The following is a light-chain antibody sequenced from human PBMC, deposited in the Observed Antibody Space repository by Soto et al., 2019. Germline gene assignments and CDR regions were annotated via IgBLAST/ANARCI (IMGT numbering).Light chain of an antibody. Sequence: EIVMTQSPATLSVSPGERATLSCRASQSVSSNLAWYQKKPGQAPRLLIYGASTRATGIPARFSGSGSGTEFTLTISSLQSEDFEVYYCQQYNNWPPLTFGGGTKVEIK. CDR3: QQYNNWPPLT. CDR2: GAS. V-gene: IGKV3-15*01. CDR1: QSVSSN. J-gene: IGKJ4*01.